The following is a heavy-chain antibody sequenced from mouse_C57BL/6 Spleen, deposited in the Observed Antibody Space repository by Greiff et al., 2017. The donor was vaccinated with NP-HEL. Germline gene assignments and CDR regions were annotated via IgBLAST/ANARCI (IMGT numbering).Heavy chain of an antibody. D-gene: IGHD2-3*01. V-gene: IGHV5-16*01. CDR3: ARVYDGYYGY. CDR2: INYDGSST. CDR1: GFTFSDYY. J-gene: IGHJ2*01. Sequence: EVQLVESEGGLVQPGSSMKLSCTASGFTFSDYYMAWVRQVPEKGLEWVANINYDGSSTYYLDSLKSRFIISRDNAKNILYLQMSSLKSEDTATYYCARVYDGYYGYWGQGTTLTVSS.